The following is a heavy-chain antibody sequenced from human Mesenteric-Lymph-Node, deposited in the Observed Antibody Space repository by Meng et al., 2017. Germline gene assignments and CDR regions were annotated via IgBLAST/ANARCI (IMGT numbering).Heavy chain of an antibody. J-gene: IGHJ4*02. CDR3: AKGGTNWYGD. CDR1: SA. CDR2: ISDGSGAT. D-gene: IGHD6-13*01. Sequence: GGSLRLSCADTSAMTWVRQAPGKGLEWVSAISDGSGATYYADSVKGRFTISRDNSKNTLYLQMNSLRVEDTAVYYCAKGGTNWYGDWGQGNLVNGAS. V-gene: IGHV3-23*01.